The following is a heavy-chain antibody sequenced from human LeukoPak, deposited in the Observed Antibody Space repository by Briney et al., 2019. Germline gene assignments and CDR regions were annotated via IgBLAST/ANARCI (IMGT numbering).Heavy chain of an antibody. Sequence: PSETLSLTCAVYGGSFSGYYWSWIRQPPGKGLEWIGEINHSGSTNYNPSLKSRVTISVDTSKNQFSLKLSSVTAADTAVYYCAKEVAVAEHVDCWGQGTLVTVSS. J-gene: IGHJ4*02. CDR1: GGSFSGYY. CDR2: INHSGST. CDR3: AKEVAVAEHVDC. V-gene: IGHV4-34*01. D-gene: IGHD6-19*01.